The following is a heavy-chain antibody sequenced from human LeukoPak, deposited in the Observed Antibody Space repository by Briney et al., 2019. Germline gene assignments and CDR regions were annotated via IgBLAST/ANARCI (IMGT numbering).Heavy chain of an antibody. Sequence: GGSLRLSCAASGFTFRSYEMNWVRQAPGKGLEGVSYISSSGSTIYYADSVKGRFTISRDNSKNTLYLQMNSLRAEDTAVYYCAKSRDYYGDYDFDYWGQGTLVTVSS. D-gene: IGHD4-17*01. J-gene: IGHJ4*02. CDR2: ISSSGSTI. V-gene: IGHV3-48*03. CDR3: AKSRDYYGDYDFDY. CDR1: GFTFRSYE.